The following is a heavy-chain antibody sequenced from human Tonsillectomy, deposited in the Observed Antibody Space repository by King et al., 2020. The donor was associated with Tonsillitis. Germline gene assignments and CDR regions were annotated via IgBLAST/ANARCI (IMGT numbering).Heavy chain of an antibody. D-gene: IGHD3-10*01. CDR3: ASKLIWIGESHD. CDR2: ISGSGGST. CDR1: GFTFSSYA. J-gene: IGHJ4*02. V-gene: IGHV3-23*04. Sequence: VQLVESGGGLVQPGGSLRLSCAASGFTFSSYAMNWVRQAPGKGLEWVSAISGSGGSTYYADSVKGRFTISRDNSKNTLYLQMNSLRAEDTAVYYCASKLIWIGESHDWGQGTLVTVSS.